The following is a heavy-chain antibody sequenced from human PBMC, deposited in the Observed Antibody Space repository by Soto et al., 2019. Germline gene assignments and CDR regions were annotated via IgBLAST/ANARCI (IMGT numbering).Heavy chain of an antibody. CDR2: IYWDGDR. V-gene: IGHV2-5*02. CDR3: VHGRGGGYCLRSHASHYDFAMDI. CDR1: GFSLSTGGMG. J-gene: IGHJ6*02. D-gene: IGHD2-21*02. Sequence: QITLKESGPTLVKPTQTLTLTCTFSGFSLSTGGMGVGWIRQPPGKALEWLALIYWDGDRRYRPSLMSRLTIAKDTAKNEVVLKETTITAVDEATYYCVHGRGGGYCLRSHASHYDFAMDIWCQVTTGTVSS.